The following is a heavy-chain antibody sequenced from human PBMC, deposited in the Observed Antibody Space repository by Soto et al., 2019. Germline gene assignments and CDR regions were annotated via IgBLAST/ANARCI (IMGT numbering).Heavy chain of an antibody. D-gene: IGHD4-17*01. CDR1: GFTFSSYS. V-gene: IGHV3-48*02. Sequence: EVQLVESGGGLVKPGGSLRLSCAASGFTFSSYSMNWVRQAPGKGLEWVSYISSSSSTIYYADSVKGRFTISRDNAKNSLYLQMNSLRDEDTAVYYCARDPDYGDFQFDYYYYGMDVWGQGTTVTVSS. CDR2: ISSSSSTI. CDR3: ARDPDYGDFQFDYYYYGMDV. J-gene: IGHJ6*02.